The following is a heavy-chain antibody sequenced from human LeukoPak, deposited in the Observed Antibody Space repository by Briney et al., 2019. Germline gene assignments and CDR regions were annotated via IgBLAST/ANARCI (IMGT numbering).Heavy chain of an antibody. D-gene: IGHD6-19*01. Sequence: GGSLRFSCVASGFTFSSYWMHWVRQAPGKGLVWVSAVSGSGGSTYYADSVKGRFIISRDNSKNTHYLQMNSLSAEDTAVYYCAKTVIYTSGWYRFDYWGQGTLVTVSS. V-gene: IGHV3-23*01. J-gene: IGHJ4*02. CDR2: VSGSGGST. CDR3: AKTVIYTSGWYRFDY. CDR1: GFTFSSYW.